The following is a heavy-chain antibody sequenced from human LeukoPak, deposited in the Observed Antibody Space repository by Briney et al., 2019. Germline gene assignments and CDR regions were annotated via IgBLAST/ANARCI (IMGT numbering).Heavy chain of an antibody. CDR3: ARDFSSGWYGYGMDV. CDR2: ISNDGGNI. D-gene: IGHD6-19*01. CDR1: GFIFSSFG. Sequence: GGSLRLSCTASGFIFSSFGMHWVRQAPGKGLEWVAVISNDGGNIYHADSVKGRFTISRDNSRNTLYLQMNSLRVEDTAVYYCARDFSSGWYGYGMDVWGQGTTVTVSS. J-gene: IGHJ6*02. V-gene: IGHV3-30*03.